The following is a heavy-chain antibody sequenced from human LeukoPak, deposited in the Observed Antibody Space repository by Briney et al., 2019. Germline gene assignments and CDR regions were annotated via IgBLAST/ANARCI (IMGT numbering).Heavy chain of an antibody. Sequence: GGSLRLSCAASGFTFSSYGMHWVRQAPGKGLEWVAVIWYDGSNKYYADSVKGRFTISRDNSKNTLYLQMNSLRAEDTAVYYSAKELRWLRFCFLDYWGQGTLVTVSS. CDR2: IWYDGSNK. CDR1: GFTFSSYG. J-gene: IGHJ4*02. CDR3: AKELRWLRFCFLDY. V-gene: IGHV3-33*06. D-gene: IGHD5-12*01.